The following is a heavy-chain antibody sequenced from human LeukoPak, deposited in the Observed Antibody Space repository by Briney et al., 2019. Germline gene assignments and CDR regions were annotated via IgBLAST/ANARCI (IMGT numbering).Heavy chain of an antibody. CDR1: EFTFSSYA. D-gene: IGHD2-21*01. J-gene: IGHJ6*02. Sequence: GGSLRLSCAASEFTFSSYAMNWVRQAPGKGLEWVSAISGSGGSTYYADSVKGRFTISRDNSKNTLYLQMNSLRAEDTAVYYCARDRLGIRSYYGMDVWGQGTTVTVSS. V-gene: IGHV3-23*01. CDR3: ARDRLGIRSYYGMDV. CDR2: ISGSGGST.